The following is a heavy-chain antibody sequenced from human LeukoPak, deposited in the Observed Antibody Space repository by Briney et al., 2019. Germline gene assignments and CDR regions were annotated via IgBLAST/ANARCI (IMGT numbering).Heavy chain of an antibody. J-gene: IGHJ4*02. Sequence: PGGSLRLSCAASGFTFSSYGMHWVRQAPGKGLEWVALIRYDGSNKYNADSVKGRFTISRDNSKNTLYLQMNSLRAEDTALYYCAKGSIGYSHGYTDYWGQGTLVTVSS. V-gene: IGHV3-30*02. D-gene: IGHD5-18*01. CDR3: AKGSIGYSHGYTDY. CDR1: GFTFSSYG. CDR2: IRYDGSNK.